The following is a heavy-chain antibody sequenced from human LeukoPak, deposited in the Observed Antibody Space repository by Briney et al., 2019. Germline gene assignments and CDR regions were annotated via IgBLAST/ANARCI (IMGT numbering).Heavy chain of an antibody. D-gene: IGHD1-26*01. CDR2: MYSGGGT. V-gene: IGHV3-66*02. CDR3: ARGMGAYNAFDV. CDR1: GFTVSSNY. Sequence: GGSLRLSCVASGFTVSSNYMNWVRQAPGKGLEWVSVMYSGGGTHYADSVQGRFTLSGDNSKSTLYLQMNTLRTEDTAVYYCARGMGAYNAFDVWGQGTMVTVSS. J-gene: IGHJ3*01.